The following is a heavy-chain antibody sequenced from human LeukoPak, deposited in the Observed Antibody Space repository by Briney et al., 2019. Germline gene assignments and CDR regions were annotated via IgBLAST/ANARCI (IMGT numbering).Heavy chain of an antibody. CDR1: GFTFRSSW. Sequence: GGSLRLSCAASGFTFRSSWMSWVRHIPGKGLEWLANIKDDGTEKYYVDSVKGRFNISRDNAKNSLFLQMNSLRPEETAVYYCTRDYFRTWDYWGQGTLVTVSS. CDR2: IKDDGTEK. J-gene: IGHJ4*02. D-gene: IGHD1/OR15-1a*01. V-gene: IGHV3-7*01. CDR3: TRDYFRTWDY.